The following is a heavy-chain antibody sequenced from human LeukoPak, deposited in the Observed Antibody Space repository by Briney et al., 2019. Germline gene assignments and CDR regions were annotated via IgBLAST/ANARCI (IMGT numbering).Heavy chain of an antibody. CDR2: IYYSGST. Sequence: PSETLSLTCTVSGGSISSGDYYWSWIRQPPGKGLEWIGYIYYSGSTYYNPSLKSRVTISVDTSKNQFSLKLSSVTAADTAVYYCARVGSMAYFDYWGQGTLVTVSS. V-gene: IGHV4-30-4*01. J-gene: IGHJ4*02. CDR3: ARVGSMAYFDY. CDR1: GGSISSGDYY. D-gene: IGHD3-10*01.